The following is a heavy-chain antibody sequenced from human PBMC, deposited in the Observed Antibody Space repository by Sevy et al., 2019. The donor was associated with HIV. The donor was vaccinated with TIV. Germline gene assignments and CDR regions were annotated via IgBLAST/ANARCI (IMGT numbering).Heavy chain of an antibody. V-gene: IGHV4-61*02. J-gene: IGHJ6*02. CDR3: ARAPYYYGSGSYDNYYYYYGMDV. CDR2: IYTSGST. D-gene: IGHD3-10*01. Sequence: SETLSLTCTVSGGSISSGSYYWSWIRQPAGKGLEWIGRIYTSGSTNYNPSLKSRVTMSVDTSKNQFSLKLSSVTTAETAMYYCARAPYYYGSGSYDNYYYYYGMDVWGQGTTVTVSS. CDR1: GGSISSGSYY.